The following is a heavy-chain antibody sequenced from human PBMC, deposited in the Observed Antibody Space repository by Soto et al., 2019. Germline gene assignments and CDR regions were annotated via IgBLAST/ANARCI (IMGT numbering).Heavy chain of an antibody. CDR3: ARRVADTTRPYNWFDP. J-gene: IGHJ5*02. Sequence: SETLSLTCSVSGGSISRTSNYWSWVRRPPGKGLEWIGSIYYSGSTFYNPSLTSRVTISIDTSKNQFSLKLSSVTAADTAVYYCARRVADTTRPYNWFDPWGQGTLVTVSS. D-gene: IGHD2-15*01. CDR2: IYYSGST. V-gene: IGHV4-39*01. CDR1: GGSISRTSNY.